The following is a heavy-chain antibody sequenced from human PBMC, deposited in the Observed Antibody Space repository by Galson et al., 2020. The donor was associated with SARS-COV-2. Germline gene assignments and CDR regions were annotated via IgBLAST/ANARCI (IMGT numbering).Heavy chain of an antibody. CDR1: GYTLTELS. J-gene: IGHJ6*02. V-gene: IGHV1-24*01. CDR2: FDPEDGET. CDR3: ATALSSWFSSYYYYGMDV. D-gene: IGHD6-13*01. Sequence: ASVKVSCQVSGYTLTELSLHWVRQAPGKGLEWMGGFDPEDGETIYAQKFQGRVTMTEDTSTDTAYMELSSLRSEDTAVYYCATALSSWFSSYYYYGMDVWGQGTTVTVSS.